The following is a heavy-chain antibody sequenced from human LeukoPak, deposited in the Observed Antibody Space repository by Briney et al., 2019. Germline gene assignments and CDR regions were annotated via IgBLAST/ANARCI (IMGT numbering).Heavy chain of an antibody. CDR2: IYYTGTT. CDR1: GGSMSDYC. Sequence: SETLSLTCTVSGGSMSDYCWSWIRQPPGKGLEWIGYIYYTGTTNYNPSLKGRVIISIDTSKNQFSLKLSSVTAADTALYYCARDYTMTHASDIWGQGTLVTVSS. V-gene: IGHV4-59*01. CDR3: ARDYTMTHASDI. D-gene: IGHD3-22*01. J-gene: IGHJ3*02.